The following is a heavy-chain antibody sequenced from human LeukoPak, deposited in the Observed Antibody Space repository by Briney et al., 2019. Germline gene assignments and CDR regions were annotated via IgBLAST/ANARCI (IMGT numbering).Heavy chain of an antibody. V-gene: IGHV3-30*03. J-gene: IGHJ4*02. CDR1: GFTFRSYG. CDR2: LSYDGSHK. Sequence: GGSLRLSCAASGFTFRSYGMHWVRQAPGKGLEWVTALSYDGSHKCYADSVKGRFTISRDNSKNTLYLQMNSLRAEDTAVYYCAREDDAGGYASFDYWGQGTLVTVSS. D-gene: IGHD5-12*01. CDR3: AREDDAGGYASFDY.